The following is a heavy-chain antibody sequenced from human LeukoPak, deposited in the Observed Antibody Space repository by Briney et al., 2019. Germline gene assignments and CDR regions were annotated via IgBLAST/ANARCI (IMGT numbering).Heavy chain of an antibody. CDR1: GGSISSGSYY. J-gene: IGHJ4*02. Sequence: SETLSLTCTVSGGSISSGSYYWSWIRQPPGKGLEWIGYIYYSGSTNYNPSLKSRVTISVDTSKNQFSLKLSSVTAADTAVYYCARMEIYYYGSGSYPNYFDYWGQGTLVTVSS. CDR2: IYYSGST. D-gene: IGHD3-10*01. V-gene: IGHV4-61*01. CDR3: ARMEIYYYGSGSYPNYFDY.